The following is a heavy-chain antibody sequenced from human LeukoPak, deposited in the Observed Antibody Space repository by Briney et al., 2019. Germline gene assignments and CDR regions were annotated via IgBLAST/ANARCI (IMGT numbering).Heavy chain of an antibody. CDR1: GGSMNSYY. D-gene: IGHD3-10*01. CDR3: ARVGYYYGTGSYYNPSRFDS. V-gene: IGHV4-59*01. CDR2: IYYSGST. J-gene: IGHJ4*02. Sequence: SETLSLTCTVSGGSMNSYYWTWIRQPPGKGLEWVGYIYYSGSTNYNPSLKSRVTISVDTSENQFSLKLSSVTAADTAVYYCARVGYYYGTGSYYNPSRFDSWGQGTLVTVSS.